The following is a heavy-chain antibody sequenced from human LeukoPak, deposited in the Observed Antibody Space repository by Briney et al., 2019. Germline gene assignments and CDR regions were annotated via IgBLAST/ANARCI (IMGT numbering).Heavy chain of an antibody. D-gene: IGHD6-13*01. V-gene: IGHV3-30*04. Sequence: GGSLRLSCAASEFTFSDYTINWVRQAPGKGLEWVAVISYDGSNKYYADSVKGRFTISRDNSKNTLYLQMNSLRAEDTAVYYCAREYSSSWPYYYYYMDVWGKGTTVTVSS. CDR3: AREYSSSWPYYYYYMDV. CDR1: EFTFSDYT. CDR2: ISYDGSNK. J-gene: IGHJ6*03.